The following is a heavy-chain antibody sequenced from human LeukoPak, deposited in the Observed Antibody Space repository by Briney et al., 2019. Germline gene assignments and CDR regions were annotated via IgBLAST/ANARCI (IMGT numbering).Heavy chain of an antibody. D-gene: IGHD2-21*02. CDR2: TYYRSKWYN. CDR3: ARHNPCAGDCYPPGYYYYMDV. V-gene: IGHV6-1*01. Sequence: SQTLSLTCAISGDSVSSNSAAWNWIRQSPSRGLEWLGRTYYRSKWYNDYAVSVKSRITINPDTSKNQFSLKLRSVTAADTAVYYCARHNPCAGDCYPPGYYYYMDVWGKGTTVTISS. CDR1: GDSVSSNSAA. J-gene: IGHJ6*03.